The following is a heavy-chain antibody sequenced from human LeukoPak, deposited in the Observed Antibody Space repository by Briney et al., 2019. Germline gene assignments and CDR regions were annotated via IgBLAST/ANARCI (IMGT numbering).Heavy chain of an antibody. CDR3: ARSFSGYSSTFDL. CDR2: IYYSGST. Sequence: SETLSLTCTVSGGSISSYYWSWIRQPPGKGLEWIGYIYYSGSTNYDPSLKSRVTISVDTSKNQFSLKLSSVTAADTAVYCCARSFSGYSSTFDLWGRGTLVTVSS. J-gene: IGHJ2*01. V-gene: IGHV4-59*01. D-gene: IGHD6-13*01. CDR1: GGSISSYY.